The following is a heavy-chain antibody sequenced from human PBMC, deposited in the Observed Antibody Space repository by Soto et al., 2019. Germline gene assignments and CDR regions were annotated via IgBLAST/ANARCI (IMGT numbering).Heavy chain of an antibody. CDR3: ARETHRVTIFGVVDPTRYFDY. CDR1: RFTFSDYY. Sequence: GGSLRLSCAASRFTFSDYYMSWIRQAPGKGLEWISYISSSGSTIYYADSVKGRFTMTRDTSISTAYMELSSLSSEDTAVYFCARETHRVTIFGVVDPTRYFDYWGQGALVTVSS. V-gene: IGHV3-11*01. CDR2: ISSSGSTI. J-gene: IGHJ4*02. D-gene: IGHD3-3*01.